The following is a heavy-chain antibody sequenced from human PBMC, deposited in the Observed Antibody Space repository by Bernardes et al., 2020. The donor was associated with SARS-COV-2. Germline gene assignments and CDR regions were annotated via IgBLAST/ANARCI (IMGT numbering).Heavy chain of an antibody. Sequence: GESLKISCECSGYSFTSHWIAWVRQMPGKDLEWMGTIYPGDSDTRYSPSFEGQVTISADKSISTAYLQWSSLKASDTAIYYCARPEIYSGYENWGQGTLVTVS. J-gene: IGHJ4*02. CDR3: ARPEIYSGYEN. CDR1: GYSFTSHW. V-gene: IGHV5-51*01. D-gene: IGHD5-12*01. CDR2: IYPGDSDT.